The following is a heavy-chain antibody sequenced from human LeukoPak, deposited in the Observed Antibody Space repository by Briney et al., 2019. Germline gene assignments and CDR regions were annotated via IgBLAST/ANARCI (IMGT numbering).Heavy chain of an antibody. CDR1: GFTFSSYA. Sequence: GGSLRLSCAASGFTFSSYAMSWVRQAPGKGLEWVSSISSTSAHIIYADSVKGRFSISRDNAKNSLYLQMNSLRVEDTAVYYCTSRYCTTTNCYSFDNWGQGTLVTVSS. CDR3: TSRYCTTTNCYSFDN. J-gene: IGHJ3*02. V-gene: IGHV3-21*01. D-gene: IGHD2-2*01. CDR2: ISSTSAHI.